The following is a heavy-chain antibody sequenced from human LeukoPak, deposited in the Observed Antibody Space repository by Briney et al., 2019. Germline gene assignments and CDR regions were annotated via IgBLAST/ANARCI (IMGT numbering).Heavy chain of an antibody. CDR1: GFTFSNYA. CDR3: ARGAITMTYGYFDY. Sequence: GGSLRLSCAAFGFTFSNYAMSWARQAPGQGLEWVSAISGSGGNTYYADSVKGRFTISRDNAKNTLYLQMNSLRAEDTAVYYCARGAITMTYGYFDYWGQGTLVTVSS. V-gene: IGHV3-23*01. J-gene: IGHJ4*02. CDR2: ISGSGGNT. D-gene: IGHD3-22*01.